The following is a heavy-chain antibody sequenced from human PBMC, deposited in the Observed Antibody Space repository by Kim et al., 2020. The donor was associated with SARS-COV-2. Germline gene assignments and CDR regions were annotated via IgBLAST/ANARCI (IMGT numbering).Heavy chain of an antibody. Sequence: YGQKYQGRVAITADESTSTAYMELSSLRSEDAAVYYCAGGPPEGSGSMDVWGQGTTVTVSS. V-gene: IGHV1-69*01. CDR3: AGGPPEGSGSMDV. J-gene: IGHJ6*02. D-gene: IGHD3-10*01.